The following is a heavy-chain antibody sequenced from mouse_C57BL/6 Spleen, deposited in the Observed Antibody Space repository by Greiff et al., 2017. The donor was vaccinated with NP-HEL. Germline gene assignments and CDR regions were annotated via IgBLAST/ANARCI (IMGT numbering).Heavy chain of an antibody. D-gene: IGHD1-1*01. Sequence: VQLQQPGAELVRPGSSVKLSCKASGYTFTSYWMHWVKQRPIQGLEWIGNIDPSDSETPYNQKFKDKATLTVDKSSSTAYMQLSSLTSEDSAVYYCATTVVAPYYAMEYWGKGTSVTVSS. CDR1: GYTFTSYW. CDR3: ATTVVAPYYAMEY. J-gene: IGHJ4*01. V-gene: IGHV1-52*01. CDR2: IDPSDSET.